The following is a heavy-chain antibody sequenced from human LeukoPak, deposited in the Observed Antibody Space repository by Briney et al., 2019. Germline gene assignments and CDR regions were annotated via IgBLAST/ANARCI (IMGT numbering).Heavy chain of an antibody. D-gene: IGHD1-7*01. CDR1: GYAFCSSV. V-gene: IGHV1-18*01. Sequence: APVRVSCTAFGYAFCSSVIGWVCQAPGQGLEWMGGVGPYNRKTKYSQKVQGRVTMTTDTSTNTAYLEMRTLRSDDAAVYYCARGAPRGVWNFYFDYWGQGTLVTVSS. CDR2: VGPYNRKT. J-gene: IGHJ4*02. CDR3: ARGAPRGVWNFYFDY.